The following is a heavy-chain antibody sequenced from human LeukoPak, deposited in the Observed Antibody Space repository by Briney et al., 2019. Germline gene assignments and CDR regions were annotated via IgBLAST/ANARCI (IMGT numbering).Heavy chain of an antibody. CDR2: IYYSGST. CDR3: ARNNTLMMYPRGGEDKGFDY. V-gene: IGHV4-39*01. D-gene: IGHD2-8*01. Sequence: SETLSLTCTVSGGSISSGSYYWGWIRQPPGKGPEWIASIYYSGSTHYNPSLKSRVTISVDTSKNEFSLKLSSVTAADTAVYYCARNNTLMMYPRGGEDKGFDYWGQGTLVTVSS. CDR1: GGSISSGSYY. J-gene: IGHJ4*02.